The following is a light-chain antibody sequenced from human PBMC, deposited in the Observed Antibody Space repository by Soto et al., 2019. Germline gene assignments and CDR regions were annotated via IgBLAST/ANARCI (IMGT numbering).Light chain of an antibody. CDR3: QQYGSSPST. CDR2: GAS. CDR1: QSVYRNF. Sequence: EMVLTQSPGTLSLSPGERATLSCRASQSVYRNFLAWYQQKPGQAPRLLIYGASSRATGIPDRFSGSGSGTDFSLIISRLEPEDCAVYYCQQYGSSPSTFGPGTKVHIK. V-gene: IGKV3-20*01. J-gene: IGKJ3*01.